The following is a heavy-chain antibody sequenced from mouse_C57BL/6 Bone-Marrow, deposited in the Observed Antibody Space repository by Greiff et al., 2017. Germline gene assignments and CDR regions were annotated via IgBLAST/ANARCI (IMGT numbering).Heavy chain of an antibody. CDR2: ISSGGSYT. CDR3: TRPPTNIVTTRYYAMDY. D-gene: IGHD2-5*01. V-gene: IGHV5-6*01. CDR1: GFTFSSYG. J-gene: IGHJ4*01. Sequence: EVMLVESGGDLVKPGGSLKLSCAASGFTFSSYGMSWVRQTPDKRLEWVATISSGGSYTYYPDSVKGRFTISIDNAKNTLYLQMSSLKSEDTAMYYWTRPPTNIVTTRYYAMDYWGEGTSVTVSS.